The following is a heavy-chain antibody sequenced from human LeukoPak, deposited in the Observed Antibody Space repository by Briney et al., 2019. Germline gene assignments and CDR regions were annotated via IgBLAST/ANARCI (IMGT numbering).Heavy chain of an antibody. CDR1: GGSISSSSYY. CDR2: IYYSGST. D-gene: IGHD6-19*01. V-gene: IGHV4-39*01. Sequence: SETLSLTCTVPGGSISSSSYYWGWIRQPPGKGLEWIGSIYYSGSTYYNPSLKSRVTISVDTSKNQFSLKLSSVTAADTAVYYCARLSEYSSGWYVGSVTKNNWFDPWGQGTLVTVSS. J-gene: IGHJ5*02. CDR3: ARLSEYSSGWYVGSVTKNNWFDP.